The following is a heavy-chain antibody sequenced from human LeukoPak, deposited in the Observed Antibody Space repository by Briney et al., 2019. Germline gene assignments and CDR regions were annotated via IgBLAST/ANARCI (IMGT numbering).Heavy chain of an antibody. V-gene: IGHV3-21*01. J-gene: IGHJ2*01. D-gene: IGHD3-22*01. Sequence: GGSLRLSCAASGFTFSRYSMEWVRQAPGKGLEWVSSISSGSTYIYYADSMKGRFTISRGNAKNSLYLQMNSLRAEDTAMYYCAGSDTIGYSPREWDYWSFELWGRGTLVTVSS. CDR1: GFTFSRYS. CDR3: AGSDTIGYSPREWDYWSFEL. CDR2: ISSGSTYI.